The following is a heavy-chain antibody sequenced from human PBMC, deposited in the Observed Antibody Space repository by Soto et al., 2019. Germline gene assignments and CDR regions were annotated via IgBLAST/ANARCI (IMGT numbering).Heavy chain of an antibody. J-gene: IGHJ6*02. CDR3: ARESPTRDSGGMDV. Sequence: GGSLILSCAASGFTFSSYWMYWVRQAPGKGLVWVSRTNSDGSDTTYADSVKGRFTISRDNAKNTLYLQMNSLRAEDTAVYYCARESPTRDSGGMDVWGQGTTVTGSS. V-gene: IGHV3-74*01. CDR1: GFTFSSYW. CDR2: TNSDGSDT.